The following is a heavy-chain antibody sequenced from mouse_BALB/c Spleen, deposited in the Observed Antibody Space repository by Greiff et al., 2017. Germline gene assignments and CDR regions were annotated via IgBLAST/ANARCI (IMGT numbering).Heavy chain of an antibody. CDR1: GFTFSSFG. D-gene: IGHD2-1*01. CDR2: ISSGSSTI. V-gene: IGHV5-17*02. Sequence: EVQLVESGGGLVQPGGSRKLSCAASGFTFSSFGMHWVRQAPEKGLEWVAYISSGSSTIYYADTVKGRLTISSDNPKNTLFLQVTSLRTEDTAMYYGAKYPLVGNYGDWFGYWGQGTLVTVSA. CDR3: AKYPLVGNYGDWFGY. J-gene: IGHJ3*01.